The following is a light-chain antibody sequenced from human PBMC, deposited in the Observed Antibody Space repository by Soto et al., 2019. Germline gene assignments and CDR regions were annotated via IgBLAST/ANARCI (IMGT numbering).Light chain of an antibody. CDR2: KAS. CDR3: QQCNFYPLT. V-gene: IGKV1-5*03. J-gene: IGKJ4*01. Sequence: DIQMTQSPSTLSASVGDSVTITCRASQSIGSWLAWYQQKPGKAPKVLISKASTLESGVPSRFSGRGSGTEFTLTISSLQPDDFATYFCQQCNFYPLTFGGGTKVEIK. CDR1: QSIGSW.